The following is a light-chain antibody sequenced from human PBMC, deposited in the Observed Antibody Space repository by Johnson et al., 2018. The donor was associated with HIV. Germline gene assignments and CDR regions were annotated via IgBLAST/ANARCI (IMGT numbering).Light chain of an antibody. V-gene: IGLV1-51*02. J-gene: IGLJ1*01. CDR3: GTWDSSLSTFYV. CDR2: ENN. Sequence: QSVLTQPPSVSAAPGQKVTISCSGSSSNIGNNFVSWYQQLPGTAPKLLIYENNKRPSGITSRFSGSKSGTSATLGITGLQTGDEADYYCGTWDSSLSTFYVFGTGTKVTVL. CDR1: SSNIGNNF.